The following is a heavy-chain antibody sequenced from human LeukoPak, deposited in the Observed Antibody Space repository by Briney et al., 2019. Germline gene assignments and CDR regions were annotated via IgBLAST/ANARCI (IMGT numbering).Heavy chain of an antibody. D-gene: IGHD2-8*01. Sequence: KSSETLSLTCTVSGGSISSYYWSWIRQPAGKGLEWIGRIYTSGSTNYNPSLKSRLTMSVDTSKNQFSLRLSSVTAADTAVYYCARESMENAFDIWGQGTMVTVS. CDR1: GGSISSYY. V-gene: IGHV4-4*07. J-gene: IGHJ3*02. CDR2: IYTSGST. CDR3: ARESMENAFDI.